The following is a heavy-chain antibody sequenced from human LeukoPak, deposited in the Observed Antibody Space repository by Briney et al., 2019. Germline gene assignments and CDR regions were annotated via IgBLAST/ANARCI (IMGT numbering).Heavy chain of an antibody. Sequence: GGSLTLSCEDSGFTFRSYEMNWVRQAPGKGLEWIAYLSSSGSAFSYADSVKGRFTIARDNAKNSVYLEMNSLRADDTAVYYCARVRVGYYDSSGYPDYWGQGTLVTVSS. CDR1: GFTFRSYE. CDR3: ARVRVGYYDSSGYPDY. D-gene: IGHD3-22*01. V-gene: IGHV3-48*03. J-gene: IGHJ4*02. CDR2: LSSSGSAF.